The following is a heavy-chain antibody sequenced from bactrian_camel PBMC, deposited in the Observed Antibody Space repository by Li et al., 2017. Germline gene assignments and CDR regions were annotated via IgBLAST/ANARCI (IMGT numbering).Heavy chain of an antibody. D-gene: IGHD7*01. Sequence: VQLVESGGGLVQPGGSLRLSCAASGFTFSSYWMYWVRQAPGKGLEWASGIVHDGRITYYADSVKGRFTISRDNAENTLYLELNSLKTEDTAIYHRVKGDGGDWTGCFAFWGQGTQVTVS. V-gene: IGHV3S6*01. J-gene: IGHJ6*01. CDR2: IVHDGRIT. CDR1: GFTFSSYW. CDR3: VKGDGGDWTGCFAF.